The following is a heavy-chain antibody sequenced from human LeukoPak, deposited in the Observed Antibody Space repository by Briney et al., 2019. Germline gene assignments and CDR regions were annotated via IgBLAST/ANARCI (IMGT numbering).Heavy chain of an antibody. Sequence: PGGSLRLSCAASGFTVDDYAMHGVRQAPGKGLEGVSGISWNSGSIGYADSVKGRFTIYRDNAQTSLYLQMNSLRAEDTALYYCATGSGGSYSGWFDPWGQGTMVTVSS. D-gene: IGHD1-26*01. CDR3: ATGSGGSYSGWFDP. J-gene: IGHJ5*02. CDR1: GFTVDDYA. CDR2: ISWNSGSI. V-gene: IGHV3-9*01.